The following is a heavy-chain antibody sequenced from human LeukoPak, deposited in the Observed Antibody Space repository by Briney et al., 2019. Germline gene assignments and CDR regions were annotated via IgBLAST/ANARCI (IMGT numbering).Heavy chain of an antibody. D-gene: IGHD5-18*01. CDR1: GFTFSSYA. CDR3: ARGSGYNYGFPDY. CDR2: ISGSGGST. Sequence: PGGSLRLSCAASGFTFSSYAMNWVRQAPGKGLEWVSFISGSGGSTYYADSVKGRFTISRDNSKNTLYLQMNSLRAEDTAVYYCARGSGYNYGFPDYWGQGTLVTVSS. V-gene: IGHV3-23*01. J-gene: IGHJ4*02.